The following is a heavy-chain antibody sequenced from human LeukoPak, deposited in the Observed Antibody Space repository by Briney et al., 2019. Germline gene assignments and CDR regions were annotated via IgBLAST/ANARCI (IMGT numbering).Heavy chain of an antibody. J-gene: IGHJ6*03. CDR3: ARLGRITMVRGVIYYYYYMDV. Sequence: SETLSLTRAVYGGSFSGYYWSWIRQPPGKGLEWIGEINHSGSTNYNPSLKSRVTISVDTSKNQFSLKLSSVTAADTAVYYCARLGRITMVRGVIYYYYYMDVWGKGTTVTISS. CDR2: INHSGST. D-gene: IGHD3-10*01. CDR1: GGSFSGYY. V-gene: IGHV4-34*01.